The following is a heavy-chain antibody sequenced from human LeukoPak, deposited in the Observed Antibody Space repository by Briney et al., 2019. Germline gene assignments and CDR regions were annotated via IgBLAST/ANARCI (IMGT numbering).Heavy chain of an antibody. D-gene: IGHD6-13*01. CDR2: IYSGGST. V-gene: IGHV3-66*01. CDR1: GFTVSSKY. Sequence: GGSLRLSCAGSGFTVSSKYMSWVRQAPGKGLEWVSVIYSGGSTDYADSVKGRFTMSRDNSKNMLYLQMNSLRAEDTALYYCATSDDTAAGPYWGQGTLVMVSS. J-gene: IGHJ4*02. CDR3: ATSDDTAAGPY.